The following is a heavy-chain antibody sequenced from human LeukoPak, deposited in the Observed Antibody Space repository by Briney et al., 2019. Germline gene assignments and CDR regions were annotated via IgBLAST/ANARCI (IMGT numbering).Heavy chain of an antibody. CDR1: GFTFSSYA. CDR2: ISGSGGST. V-gene: IGHV3-23*01. CDR3: AKATLQDYDFWTGYQTRYYFDY. Sequence: GRSLGLSCAASGFTFSSYAMSWVRQAPGKGLEWVSAISGSGGSTYYADSVKGRFTISRDNSKNTLYVQMNSLRAEDTAVYYCAKATLQDYDFWTGYQTRYYFDYWGQGTLVTVSS. D-gene: IGHD3-3*01. J-gene: IGHJ4*02.